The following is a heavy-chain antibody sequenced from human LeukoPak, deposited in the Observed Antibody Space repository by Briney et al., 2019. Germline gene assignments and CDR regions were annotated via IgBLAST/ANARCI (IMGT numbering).Heavy chain of an antibody. Sequence: GGSLRLSCAASGFTFSSYSMNWVRQAPGKGLEWVSSISSSSSYIYYADSVKGRFTISRDNAKNSLYLQMNSLRAEDTAVYYCAKGLWFGELSFDYWGQGTLVTVSS. V-gene: IGHV3-21*01. J-gene: IGHJ4*02. CDR2: ISSSSSYI. CDR1: GFTFSSYS. CDR3: AKGLWFGELSFDY. D-gene: IGHD3-10*01.